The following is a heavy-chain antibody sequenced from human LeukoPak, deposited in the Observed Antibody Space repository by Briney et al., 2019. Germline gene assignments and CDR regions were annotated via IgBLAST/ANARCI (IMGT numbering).Heavy chain of an antibody. CDR3: AGGNAYDFDY. Sequence: SETLSLTCAVSRGSMSSRKWWSWVRQPPGKGLEWIGEIYHSGSINYSPSLKSRVTISVDKSKNHFSLQLSAVTAADTAVYYYAGGNAYDFDYWGQGTLVTVSS. J-gene: IGHJ4*02. D-gene: IGHD1-1*01. CDR1: RGSMSSRKW. V-gene: IGHV4-4*02. CDR2: IYHSGSI.